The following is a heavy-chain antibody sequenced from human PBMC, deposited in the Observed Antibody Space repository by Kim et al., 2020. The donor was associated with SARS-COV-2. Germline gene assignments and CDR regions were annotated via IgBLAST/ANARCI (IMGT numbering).Heavy chain of an antibody. CDR1: GFTFSSYW. J-gene: IGHJ5*02. V-gene: IGHV3-74*01. D-gene: IGHD5-12*01. CDR3: ARVLVRLRMPRYNWFDP. Sequence: GGSLRLSCAASGFTFSSYWMHWVRQAPGKGLVWVSRINSDGSSTSYADSVKGRFTISRDNAKNTLYLQMNSLRAEDTAVYYCARVLVRLRMPRYNWFDPWGQGTLVTVSS. CDR2: INSDGSST.